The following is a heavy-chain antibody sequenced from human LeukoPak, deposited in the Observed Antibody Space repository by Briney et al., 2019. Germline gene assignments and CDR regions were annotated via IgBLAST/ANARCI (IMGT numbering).Heavy chain of an antibody. V-gene: IGHV1-46*01. J-gene: IGHJ4*02. D-gene: IGHD3-22*01. CDR2: INPRGGST. Sequence: GASVKVSCKASGYTFTSYYIHWVRQAPGLGLEWMGIINPRGGSTSYPQKFQGRVTMTRDMSTSTVYMELSSLRSEDTAVYYCAREGGFTYYYDSSGPTGYWGQGTLVTVSS. CDR3: AREGGFTYYYDSSGPTGY. CDR1: GYTFTSYY.